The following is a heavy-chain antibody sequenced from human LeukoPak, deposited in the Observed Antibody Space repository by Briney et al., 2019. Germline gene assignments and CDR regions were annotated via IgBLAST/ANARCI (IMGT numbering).Heavy chain of an antibody. V-gene: IGHV3-30*18. D-gene: IGHD5-24*01. CDR1: GFTSSSYG. CDR3: AKARRRGDGYNSYGMDV. J-gene: IGHJ6*02. Sequence: GGSLRLSCAASGFTSSSYGMHWVRQAPGKGLEWVAVISYDGSNKYYADSVKGRFTISRDNSKNTLYLQMNSLRAEDTAVYYCAKARRRGDGYNSYGMDVWGQGTTVTVSS. CDR2: ISYDGSNK.